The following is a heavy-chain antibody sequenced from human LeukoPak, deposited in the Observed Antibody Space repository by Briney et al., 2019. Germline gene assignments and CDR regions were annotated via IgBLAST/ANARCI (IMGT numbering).Heavy chain of an antibody. J-gene: IGHJ4*02. Sequence: GGSLRLSCAASGFTFSSYGMSWVRQAPGKGLEWVSAISGSGGSTYYADSVKGRFTISRDNAKNSLYLQMNSLRAEDTALYHCARGGWFGEWYYFDYWGQGTLVTVSS. CDR2: ISGSGGST. CDR3: ARGGWFGEWYYFDY. V-gene: IGHV3-23*01. D-gene: IGHD3-10*01. CDR1: GFTFSSYG.